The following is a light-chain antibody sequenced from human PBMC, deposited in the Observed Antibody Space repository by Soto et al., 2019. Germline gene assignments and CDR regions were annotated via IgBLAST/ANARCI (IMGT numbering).Light chain of an antibody. CDR2: GAS. CDR3: QQYNNWPLWT. Sequence: IEMTQSPATLSVSPGERATLSCRASHSVGNNLAWYQQRPGQPPRLLIYGASTRDTGVPTRFIGGGSGTEFTLTITSLQSDDFAVYYCQQYNNWPLWTFGQGTKVDIK. J-gene: IGKJ1*01. V-gene: IGKV3D-15*01. CDR1: HSVGNN.